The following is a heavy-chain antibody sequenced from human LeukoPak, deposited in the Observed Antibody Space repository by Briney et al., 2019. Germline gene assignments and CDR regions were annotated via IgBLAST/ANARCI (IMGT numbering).Heavy chain of an antibody. D-gene: IGHD5-24*01. J-gene: IGHJ4*02. CDR1: GFTFSSYA. V-gene: IGHV3-7*04. CDR2: IKQDGSKK. CDR3: TRVGYIDEGIDY. Sequence: GGSLRLSCAASGFTFSSYAMHWVRQAPGKGLEWVANIKQDGSKKSYVDSVKGRFTISRDNAKNSLYLQMNSLRAEDMAIYYCTRVGYIDEGIDYWGQGTLVTVSS.